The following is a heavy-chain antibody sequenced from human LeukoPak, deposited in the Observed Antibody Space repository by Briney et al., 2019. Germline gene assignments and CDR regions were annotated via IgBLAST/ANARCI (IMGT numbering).Heavy chain of an antibody. D-gene: IGHD5-24*01. CDR1: GFTFSSYE. J-gene: IGHJ6*03. V-gene: IGHV3-48*03. Sequence: PGGSLRLSCAASGFTFSSYEMNWVRQAPGKGVEWVSYISSSGSTIYYADSVKGRFTISRDNAKNSLYLQMNSLRAEDTAVYYCARVSVGRWYYYYMDVWGKGTTVTVSS. CDR2: ISSSGSTI. CDR3: ARVSVGRWYYYYMDV.